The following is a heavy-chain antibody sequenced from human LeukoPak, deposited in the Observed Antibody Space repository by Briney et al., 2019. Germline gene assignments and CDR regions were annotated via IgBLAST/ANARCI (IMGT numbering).Heavy chain of an antibody. D-gene: IGHD2-15*01. CDR2: IKHRGRS. V-gene: IGHV4-38-2*01. CDR1: GSSISSDYY. J-gene: IGHJ4*02. Sequence: SETLSLTCGVSGSSISSDYYWGGVRQPPGKGLEWIGSIKHRGRSYYNPSLKSRFTISVDTSKNQFSLQLSSVTAADTAVYYCSRLVGATSIDYWGQGILVTVSS. CDR3: SRLVGATSIDY.